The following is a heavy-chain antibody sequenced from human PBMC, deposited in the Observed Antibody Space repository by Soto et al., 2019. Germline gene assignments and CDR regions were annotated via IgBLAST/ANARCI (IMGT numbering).Heavy chain of an antibody. D-gene: IGHD5-18*01. CDR1: GFTFSSYA. CDR3: ARDRGYSCFDY. CDR2: ISGSGGST. V-gene: IGHV3-23*01. J-gene: IGHJ4*02. Sequence: EVQLLESGGGLVQPGGSLRLSCAASGFTFSSYAMSWVRQAPGKGLEWVSAISGSGGSTYYADSVKGRFTISRDNVENSLYLQMNSLRGEDTAVYFCARDRGYSCFDYWGLGTLVTVSS.